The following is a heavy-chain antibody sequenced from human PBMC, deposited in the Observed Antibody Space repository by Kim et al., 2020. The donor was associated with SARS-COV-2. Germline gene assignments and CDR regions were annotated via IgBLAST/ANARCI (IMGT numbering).Heavy chain of an antibody. J-gene: IGHJ5*02. D-gene: IGHD3-16*01. CDR3: VRVFWGGSFDP. V-gene: IGHV1-8*01. Sequence: DYAQNFQGRVSMTRTASISTAYMELSSLTSEDTAVYYCVRVFWGGSFDPWGQGTLVTVSS.